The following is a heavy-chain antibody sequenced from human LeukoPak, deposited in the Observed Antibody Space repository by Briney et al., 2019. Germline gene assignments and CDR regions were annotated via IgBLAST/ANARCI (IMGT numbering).Heavy chain of an antibody. CDR1: GASLSSYY. CDR3: VTGYYEPFDN. CDR2: ISDTGKT. V-gene: IGHV4-59*01. Sequence: PSETLSLTCNVSGASLSSYYWGRIRQSPGKGLEWLGYISDTGKTVYNPSLKSRGTLSLDMSKNQFSLRLTSVTAADTAVYYCVTGYYEPFDNWGQGTLAFVSS. J-gene: IGHJ4*02. D-gene: IGHD3-3*01.